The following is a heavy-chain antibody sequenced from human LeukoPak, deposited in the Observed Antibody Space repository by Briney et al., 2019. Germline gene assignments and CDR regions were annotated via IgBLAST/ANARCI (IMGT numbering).Heavy chain of an antibody. D-gene: IGHD5-12*01. CDR2: ISSRGSDT. CDR3: ARSPIRQRFFDY. CDR1: GFTFSIYE. J-gene: IGHJ4*02. V-gene: IGHV3-48*03. Sequence: PGGSLRLSCAASGFTFSIYEMNWVRQAPGKGLEWVSFISSRGSDTYYADSVKGRFTISRDNARNSLYLQMNSLRAEDTAVYYCARSPIRQRFFDYWGQGTLVSVSS.